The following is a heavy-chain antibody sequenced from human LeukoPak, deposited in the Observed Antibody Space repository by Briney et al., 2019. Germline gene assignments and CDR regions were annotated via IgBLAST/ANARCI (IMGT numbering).Heavy chain of an antibody. CDR3: AKDAIPYTSSWAFDY. D-gene: IGHD6-13*01. V-gene: IGHV3-30*02. CDR2: IRYDGSNK. CDR1: GCTFSSYG. J-gene: IGHJ4*02. Sequence: GGSLRLSCAASGCTFSSYGMHWVRQAPGKGLEWVAFIRYDGSNKYYADSVKGRFTISRDNSKNTLYLQMNSLRAEDTAVYYCAKDAIPYTSSWAFDYWGQGTLVTVSS.